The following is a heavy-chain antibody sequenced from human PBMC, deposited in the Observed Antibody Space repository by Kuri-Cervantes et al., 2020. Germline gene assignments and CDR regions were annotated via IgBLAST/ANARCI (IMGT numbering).Heavy chain of an antibody. CDR3: ARKLHYWYFDL. CDR1: GGSFSGYY. Sequence: SETLSLTCAVYGGSFSGYYWSWIRQPPGKGLEWIGEINHSGSTNYNPSLKSRVTISVDTSKNQFSLKLSSVTAADTAVYYCARKLHYWYFDLLGRGTLVTVSS. CDR2: INHSGST. J-gene: IGHJ2*01. D-gene: IGHD1-26*01. V-gene: IGHV4-34*01.